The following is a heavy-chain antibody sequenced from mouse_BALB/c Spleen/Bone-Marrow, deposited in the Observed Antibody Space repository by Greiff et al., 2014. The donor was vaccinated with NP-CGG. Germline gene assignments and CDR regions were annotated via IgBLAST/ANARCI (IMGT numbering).Heavy chain of an antibody. D-gene: IGHD2-1*01. V-gene: IGHV5-9-2*01. Sequence: EVQGVESGGGLVKPGGSLKLSCAASGFTFSSYGMSWVRQTPEKRLEWVATISGGGSYTYYPDSVKGRFTISRDNAKNNLYLQMSSLRSEDTALYYCARQNGNHGYYYAMDYWGQGTSVTVSS. J-gene: IGHJ4*01. CDR2: ISGGGSYT. CDR1: GFTFSSYG. CDR3: ARQNGNHGYYYAMDY.